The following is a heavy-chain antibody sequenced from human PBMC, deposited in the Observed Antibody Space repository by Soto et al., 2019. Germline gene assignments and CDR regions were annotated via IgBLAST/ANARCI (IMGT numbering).Heavy chain of an antibody. CDR3: ARRRDDFWSGYFLSSYYYGMDV. V-gene: IGHV4-39*01. D-gene: IGHD3-3*01. CDR2: IYYSGST. Sequence: SETLSLTCTVSGGSISSSSYYWGWIRQPPGKGLEWIGSIYYSGSTYYNPSLKSRVTISVDTSKNQFSLKLSSVTAADTAVYYCARRRDDFWSGYFLSSYYYGMDVWGQGTTVTVSS. CDR1: GGSISSSSYY. J-gene: IGHJ6*02.